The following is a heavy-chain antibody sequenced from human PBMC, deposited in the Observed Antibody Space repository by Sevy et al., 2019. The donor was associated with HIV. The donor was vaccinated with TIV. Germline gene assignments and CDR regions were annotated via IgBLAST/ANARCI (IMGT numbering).Heavy chain of an antibody. D-gene: IGHD5-18*01. V-gene: IGHV1-2*02. J-gene: IGHJ3*02. CDR3: ARGATDARRPHNTEAFDI. CDR2: INPNSGGT. Sequence: ASVKVSCKASGYTFTGYYMHWIRQAPGQGLEWMGWINPNSGGTNYAQKFQGRVTMTRDTSISTAYMDLSRLRSDDTAVYYCARGATDARRPHNTEAFDIWGQGTMVTVSS. CDR1: GYTFTGYY.